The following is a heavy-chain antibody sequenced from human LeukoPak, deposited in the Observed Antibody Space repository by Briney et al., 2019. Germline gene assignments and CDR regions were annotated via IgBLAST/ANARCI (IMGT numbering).Heavy chain of an antibody. D-gene: IGHD6-19*01. Sequence: GGSLRLSCAASGFTFSSYSMNWVRQAPGKGLEWVSSISSSSSYIYYADSVKGRFTISRDNAKNSLYLQMNSLRAEDTAVYYGTRDVRAYSSGWLPFDYWGQGTLVTVSS. CDR3: TRDVRAYSSGWLPFDY. J-gene: IGHJ4*02. V-gene: IGHV3-21*01. CDR2: ISSSSSYI. CDR1: GFTFSSYS.